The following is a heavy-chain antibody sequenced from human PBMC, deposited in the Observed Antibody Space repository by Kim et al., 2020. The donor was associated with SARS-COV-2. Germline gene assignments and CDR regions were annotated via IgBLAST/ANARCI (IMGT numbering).Heavy chain of an antibody. CDR3: AKDKTPLAAAYYFDY. Sequence: GGSLRLSCAVSGFTFSSYPMHWVRQAPGKGLEWVAVISNDGRDKHYTDSVKGRYTIYRDNSKNTVWLQMSSLRSDDTAMYYCAKDKTPLAAAYYFDYWGQGTLLTVTS. J-gene: IGHJ4*02. CDR2: ISNDGRDK. CDR1: GFTFSSYP. V-gene: IGHV3-30*18. D-gene: IGHD6-13*01.